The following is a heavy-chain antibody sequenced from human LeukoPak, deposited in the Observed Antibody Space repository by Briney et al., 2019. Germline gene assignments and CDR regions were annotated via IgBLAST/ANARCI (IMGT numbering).Heavy chain of an antibody. Sequence: PGRSLRLSCAASGFTFTLSSYGMHWVRQAPGKGLEWVAVISYEGSLKYYADSVKGRFTISRDTSKNMLYLQMNSLRAEDTAVYYCSRYNTWSWDYWGQGTLVTVSS. J-gene: IGHJ4*02. D-gene: IGHD1-14*01. CDR3: SRYNTWSWDY. CDR1: GFTFTLSSYG. V-gene: IGHV3-33*01. CDR2: ISYEGSLK.